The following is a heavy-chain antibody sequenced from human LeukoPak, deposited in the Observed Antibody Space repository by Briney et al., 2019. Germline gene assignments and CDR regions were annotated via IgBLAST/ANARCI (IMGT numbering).Heavy chain of an antibody. J-gene: IGHJ4*02. Sequence: PGGSLRLSCAASGFTFSSYGMHWVRQAPGKGLEWVTFIQSDGSHKYYAHSVKGRFTISRDNSKNTLYVQMNSMRAEDTAVYYCANGKYYFDNSGYPLWGQGTLVTVSS. CDR3: ANGKYYFDNSGYPL. V-gene: IGHV3-30*02. D-gene: IGHD3-22*01. CDR1: GFTFSSYG. CDR2: IQSDGSHK.